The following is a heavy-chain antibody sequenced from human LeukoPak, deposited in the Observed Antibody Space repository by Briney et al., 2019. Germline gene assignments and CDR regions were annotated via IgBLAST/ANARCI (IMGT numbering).Heavy chain of an antibody. CDR1: GYTFTGYY. D-gene: IGHD4-17*01. Sequence: ASVKVSCKASGYTFTGYYMHWVRQAPGQGLGWMGWINPNSGGTNYAQKFQGRVTMTRDTSISTAYMELSRLRSDDTAVYYCAGNYGDYSYFDYWGQGTLVTVSS. V-gene: IGHV1-2*02. CDR3: AGNYGDYSYFDY. CDR2: INPNSGGT. J-gene: IGHJ4*02.